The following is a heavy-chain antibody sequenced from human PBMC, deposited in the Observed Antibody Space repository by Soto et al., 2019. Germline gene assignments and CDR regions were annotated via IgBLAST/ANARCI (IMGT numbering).Heavy chain of an antibody. CDR2: IYSCGST. D-gene: IGHD3-3*01. Sequence: EVQLVESGGGLVQPGGSRRLSCAASGFTVSSSYMSYVRQAPGKGLEGVSVIYSCGSTFYADSVKGRFTISRHNSNNTLYLQMNSLRAEDTAVYYCASGWRVDAFDIWCQGTMVTVSS. V-gene: IGHV3-53*04. CDR1: GFTVSSSY. CDR3: ASGWRVDAFDI. J-gene: IGHJ3*02.